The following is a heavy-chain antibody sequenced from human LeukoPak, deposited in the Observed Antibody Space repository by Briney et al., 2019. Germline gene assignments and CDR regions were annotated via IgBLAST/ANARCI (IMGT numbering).Heavy chain of an antibody. V-gene: IGHV4-39*01. CDR2: IYYSGST. J-gene: IGHJ6*03. CDR3: AGHPFKADFWSAYPNSYYYYYTDV. Sequence: PSETLSLTCTVSGGSISSSSYYWGWIRQPPGKGLEWIGSIYYSGSTYYNPSLKSRVTISVDTSKNQFSLKLSSVTAADTAVYYCAGHPFKADFWSAYPNSYYYYYTDVWGKGTTVTVSS. CDR1: GGSISSSSYY. D-gene: IGHD3-3*01.